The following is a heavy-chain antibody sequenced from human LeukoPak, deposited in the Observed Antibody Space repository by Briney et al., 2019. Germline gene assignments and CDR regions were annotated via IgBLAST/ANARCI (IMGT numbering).Heavy chain of an antibody. CDR1: GGTFSSYA. CDR2: IIPIFGTA. J-gene: IGHJ3*02. D-gene: IGHD1-14*01. V-gene: IGHV1-69*13. CDR3: ARSSGAGDAFDI. Sequence: GASVKVSCKASGGTFSSYAISWVRQAPGQGLEWMGGIIPIFGTANYAQKFQGRVTITADESTSTAYMELSSLRSEDTAVYYCARSSGAGDAFDIWGQGTMVTVS.